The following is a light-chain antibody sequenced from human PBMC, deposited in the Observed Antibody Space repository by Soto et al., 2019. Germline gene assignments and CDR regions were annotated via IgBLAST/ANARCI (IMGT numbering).Light chain of an antibody. J-gene: IGLJ1*01. CDR1: SSNVGKYDR. V-gene: IGLV2-18*02. Sequence: QSALTQPPSVSGSPGQSVTISCTGTSSNVGKYDRVSWYQQPPCTAPKLIIYEVINRPSGFPARFSGSKSGNTASLTISGLQAEDEADYYCSSYMSTSRYVFGAGTKVTVL. CDR2: EVI. CDR3: SSYMSTSRYV.